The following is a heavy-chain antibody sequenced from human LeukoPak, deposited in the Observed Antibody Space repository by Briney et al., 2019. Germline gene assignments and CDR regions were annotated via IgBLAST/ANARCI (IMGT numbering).Heavy chain of an antibody. CDR2: IYYSGST. CDR3: ARVGYYYDSSGSLNAFDI. Sequence: SETLSLTCTVSGGSISSGGYYWSWIRQHPGKGLEWIGYIYYSGSTYYNPSLKSRVTMSVDTSKNQFSLKLSSVTAADTAVYYCARVGYYYDSSGSLNAFDIWGQGTMVTVSS. V-gene: IGHV4-31*03. J-gene: IGHJ3*02. CDR1: GGSISSGGYY. D-gene: IGHD3-22*01.